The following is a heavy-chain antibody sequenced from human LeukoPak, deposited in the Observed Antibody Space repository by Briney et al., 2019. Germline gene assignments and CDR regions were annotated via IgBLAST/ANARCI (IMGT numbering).Heavy chain of an antibody. D-gene: IGHD3-16*01. CDR1: GLTFSTYW. CDR2: IKFDGSLA. J-gene: IGHJ2*01. Sequence: GGSLRLSCTASGLTFSTYWVHWVRQAPGKELVWVSQIKFDGSLASYADSVKGRFTISRDNAKNTLYLQMNTLGTEDTAVYYCVTGHYDSRMYFDLWGRGTLVTVSS. CDR3: VTGHYDSRMYFDL. V-gene: IGHV3-74*01.